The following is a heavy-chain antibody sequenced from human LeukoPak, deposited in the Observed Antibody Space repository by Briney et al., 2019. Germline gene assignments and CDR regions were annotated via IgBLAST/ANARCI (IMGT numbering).Heavy chain of an antibody. Sequence: GASVKVSCKASGGTFSSYAISWVRQAPGQGLEWMGGIIPIFGTANYAQKFQGRVTITADKSTSTAYMEPSSLRSEDTAVYYCAREIMVRGVKGWFDPWGQGTLVTVSS. CDR3: AREIMVRGVKGWFDP. V-gene: IGHV1-69*06. J-gene: IGHJ5*02. CDR1: GGTFSSYA. CDR2: IIPIFGTA. D-gene: IGHD3-10*01.